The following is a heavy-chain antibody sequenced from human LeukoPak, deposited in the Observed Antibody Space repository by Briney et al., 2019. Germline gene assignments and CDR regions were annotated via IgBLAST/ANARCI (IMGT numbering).Heavy chain of an antibody. J-gene: IGHJ4*02. V-gene: IGHV4-39*01. Sequence: SETLSLTCTVSGVSISSSNSYWGWIRQPPGKGLEWIGSIYYSGNTYHNASLKSQVSISIDTSKNQFSLKLTSVTAADTAVYYCARQTGSGLFILPGGQGTLVTVSS. CDR3: ARQTGSGLFILP. D-gene: IGHD3/OR15-3a*01. CDR2: IYYSGNT. CDR1: GVSISSSNSY.